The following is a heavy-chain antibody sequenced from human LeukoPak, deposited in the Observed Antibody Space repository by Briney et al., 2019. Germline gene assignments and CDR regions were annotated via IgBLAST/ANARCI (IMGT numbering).Heavy chain of an antibody. CDR3: ARATTIFGVVIYYYGMDV. D-gene: IGHD3-3*01. CDR2: INPNSGGT. CDR1: GYTFTGYY. V-gene: IGHV1-2*02. Sequence: ASVKVSCKASGYTFTGYYMHWVRQAPGQGLEWMGWINPNSGGTNYAQKFQGRVTMTRDTSISTAYMELSRLRSDDTAVYYCARATTIFGVVIYYYGMDVWGQGTTVTVSS. J-gene: IGHJ6*02.